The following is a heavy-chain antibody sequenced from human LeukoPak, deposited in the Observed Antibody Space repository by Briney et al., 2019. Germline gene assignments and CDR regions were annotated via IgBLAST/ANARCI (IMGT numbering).Heavy chain of an antibody. V-gene: IGHV3-7*01. CDR3: ARGKVSTYFDY. Sequence: GGSLRLSCAASGFTFSSYWMSWVRQAPGKGLEWEANIKQDGSEKYYVDSVKGRFTISRDNAKNSLYLQMNSLRAEGTAVYYCARGKVSTYFDYWGQGTLVTVSS. CDR1: GFTFSSYW. D-gene: IGHD5/OR15-5a*01. J-gene: IGHJ4*02. CDR2: IKQDGSEK.